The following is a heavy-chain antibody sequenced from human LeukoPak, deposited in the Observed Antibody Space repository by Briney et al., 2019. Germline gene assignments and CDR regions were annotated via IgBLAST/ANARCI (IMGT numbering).Heavy chain of an antibody. CDR3: ATSEGRSGYYLQVDY. V-gene: IGHV3-21*01. CDR1: GFTFSAYN. CDR2: ITTSSSYM. D-gene: IGHD3-22*01. Sequence: GGSLRLSCAASGFTFSAYNMNWVRQTPGKGLEWVSSITTSSSYMYYADSVKGRFTISRDNAKNSLYLQMNSLRAEDTAVYYFATSEGRSGYYLQVDYWGQGTLVTVSS. J-gene: IGHJ4*02.